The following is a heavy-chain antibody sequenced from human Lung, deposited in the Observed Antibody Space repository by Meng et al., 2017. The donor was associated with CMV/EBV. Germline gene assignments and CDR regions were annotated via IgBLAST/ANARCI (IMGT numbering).Heavy chain of an antibody. CDR2: ISGNGNYI. Sequence: GGSLRLXCAASGFTFSPYRMNWLRQAPGKGLEWVSSISGNGNYIYYTASVQGRFTISRDNAKNSVFLKMESLTDDDTAVYYCARDPTVHLAGSQRAPPKNWFDLWGQGXMVTVSS. J-gene: IGHJ5*02. CDR3: ARDPTVHLAGSQRAPPKNWFDL. D-gene: IGHD2-15*01. V-gene: IGHV3-21*01. CDR1: GFTFSPYR.